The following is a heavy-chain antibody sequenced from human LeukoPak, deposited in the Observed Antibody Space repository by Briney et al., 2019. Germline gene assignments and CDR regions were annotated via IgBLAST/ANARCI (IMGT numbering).Heavy chain of an antibody. J-gene: IGHJ6*03. CDR1: GRSISSYY. Sequence: PSETLSLTFTVSGRSISSYYWSLILQPAGNGLKLIGRIYTSGNTNYNPLLKSRVTISVDKSKNQFSLQLSSVTAADTAVYYCARVLVGANYYYYYMDVWGKGTTVTVSS. CDR2: IYTSGNT. D-gene: IGHD1-26*01. CDR3: ARVLVGANYYYYYMDV. V-gene: IGHV4-4*07.